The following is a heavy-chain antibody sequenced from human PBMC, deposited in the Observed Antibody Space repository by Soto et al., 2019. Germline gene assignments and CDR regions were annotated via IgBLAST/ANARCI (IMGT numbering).Heavy chain of an antibody. J-gene: IGHJ3*02. CDR2: ISGSGSST. Sequence: EVQLLESGGGLVQPGGSLRLSCAVSGFTFSNYAMSWVRQAPGKRLDWVSAISGSGSSTYNADSVKGRFTISGDNSKNTRYLQMNSRRSEDTALYYCAKKDGPDGYDEAFDIWGQGTMVTVSS. CDR3: AKKDGPDGYDEAFDI. V-gene: IGHV3-23*01. CDR1: GFTFSNYA. D-gene: IGHD3-22*01.